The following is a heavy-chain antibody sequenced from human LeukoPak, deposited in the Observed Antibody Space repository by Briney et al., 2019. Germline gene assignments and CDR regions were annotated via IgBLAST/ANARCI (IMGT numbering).Heavy chain of an antibody. CDR3: ARDYYDSSGYYYSPTTFDI. V-gene: IGHV1-18*01. D-gene: IGHD3-22*01. CDR1: GYTLTSYG. CDR2: ISAYNGNT. Sequence: ASVKVSCKASGYTLTSYGISWVRQAPGQGLEWMGWISAYNGNTNYAQKLQGSVTMTTDTSTSTAYMELRSLRSDDTAVYYCARDYYDSSGYYYSPTTFDIWGQGTMVTVSS. J-gene: IGHJ3*02.